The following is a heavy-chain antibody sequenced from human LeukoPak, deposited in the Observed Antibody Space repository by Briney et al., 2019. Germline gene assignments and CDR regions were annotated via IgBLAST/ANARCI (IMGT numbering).Heavy chain of an antibody. Sequence: SETLSLTCTVSGGSFSSYYWNWIRQSPGKGLKWIGDIYYSGSTDYNPSLKSRVTISVDSSKNQLSLKLTSVNAAETAVSFCAGHYCSGASCYYFDYWGQG. CDR1: GGSFSSYY. CDR3: AGHYCSGASCYYFDY. J-gene: IGHJ4*02. V-gene: IGHV4-59*13. CDR2: IYYSGST. D-gene: IGHD2-15*01.